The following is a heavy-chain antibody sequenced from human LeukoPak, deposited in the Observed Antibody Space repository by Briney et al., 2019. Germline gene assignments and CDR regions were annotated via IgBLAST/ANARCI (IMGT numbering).Heavy chain of an antibody. CDR1: GYSISSGYY. Sequence: SETLSLTCTVSGYSISSGYYWGWIRQPPGKGLEWIGSIYHSGSTYYNPSLKSRVTISVDTSKNQFSLKLSSVTAADTAVYYCARGASMVLRSYLTFDYWGQGTLVTVSS. V-gene: IGHV4-38-2*02. J-gene: IGHJ4*02. CDR2: IYHSGST. CDR3: ARGASMVLRSYLTFDY. D-gene: IGHD3-10*01.